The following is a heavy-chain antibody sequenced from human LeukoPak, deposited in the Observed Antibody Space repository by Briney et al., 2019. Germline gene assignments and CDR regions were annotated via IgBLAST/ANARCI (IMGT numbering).Heavy chain of an antibody. CDR1: GFTFSDYY. CDR3: ARRRDTAMVGDAFDI. V-gene: IGHV3-11*06. Sequence: GGSLILACAASGFTFSDYYISWVRQAPGKGLEWVSSISSSSSYIYYADSVKGRFTIPRDIAKNSLYLQMNSLSAADTDVYYCARRRDTAMVGDAFDIWGQGTMVTVSS. CDR2: ISSSSSYI. J-gene: IGHJ3*02. D-gene: IGHD5-18*01.